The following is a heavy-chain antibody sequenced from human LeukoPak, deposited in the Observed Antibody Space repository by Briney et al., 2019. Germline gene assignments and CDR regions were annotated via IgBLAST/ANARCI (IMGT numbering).Heavy chain of an antibody. Sequence: GGSLRLSCAASGFTFSDYYMSWIRQAPGKGLEWISDISSTSIYTNYADSVKGRFTISRDNAKNSLYLQMNSLRAEDTAVYYCAREDGYSSSWYSDYWGQGTLVTVSS. V-gene: IGHV3-11*05. J-gene: IGHJ4*02. CDR3: AREDGYSSSWYSDY. D-gene: IGHD6-13*01. CDR2: ISSTSIYT. CDR1: GFTFSDYY.